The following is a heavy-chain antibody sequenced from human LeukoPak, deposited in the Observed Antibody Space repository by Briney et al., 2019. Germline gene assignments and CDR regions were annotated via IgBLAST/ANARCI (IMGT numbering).Heavy chain of an antibody. CDR1: GGSISSYY. J-gene: IGHJ4*02. V-gene: IGHV4-59*08. Sequence: SETLCLTCTVSGGSISSYYWSWIRQPPGKALEWIGYIYYSGSTNFCPSLKSRVTISGDTSKNPFSLKLSSLTAADTAVYYCARRKCSGGSCPPYYFDYCGQGTLVTVSS. D-gene: IGHD2-15*01. CDR2: IYYSGST. CDR3: ARRKCSGGSCPPYYFDY.